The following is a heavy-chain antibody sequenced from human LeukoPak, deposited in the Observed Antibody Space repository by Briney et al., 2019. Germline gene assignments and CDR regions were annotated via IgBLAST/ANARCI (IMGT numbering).Heavy chain of an antibody. V-gene: IGHV4-59*12. CDR1: GGSISSYY. CDR2: IYYSGST. Sequence: ASETLSLTCAVSGGSISSYYWSWIRQPPGKGLEWIGYIYYSGSTNYNPSLKSRVTISVDTSKNQFSLKLSSVTAADTAVYYCARGQNGDYNEAYWGQGTLVTVSS. J-gene: IGHJ4*02. D-gene: IGHD4-17*01. CDR3: ARGQNGDYNEAY.